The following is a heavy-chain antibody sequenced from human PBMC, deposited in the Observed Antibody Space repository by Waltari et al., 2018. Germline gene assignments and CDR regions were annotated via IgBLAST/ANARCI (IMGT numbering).Heavy chain of an antibody. Sequence: QVQLQESGPGLVKPSETLSLTCTVSGGSISSYYWRWIRQPPGKGLEWIGYIYYSGSTNYNPSLKSRVTISVDTSKNQFSLKLSSVTAADTAVYYCAANMYDFWSGSPGYYYYYMDVWGKGTTVTISS. J-gene: IGHJ6*03. CDR2: IYYSGST. D-gene: IGHD3-3*01. V-gene: IGHV4-59*08. CDR1: GGSISSYY. CDR3: AANMYDFWSGSPGYYYYYMDV.